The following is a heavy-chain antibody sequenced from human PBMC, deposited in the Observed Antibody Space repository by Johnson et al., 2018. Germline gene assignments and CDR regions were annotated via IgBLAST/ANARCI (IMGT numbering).Heavy chain of an antibody. CDR2: ISYDGNKE. CDR1: GVMFRNYG. D-gene: IGHD2-8*02. Sequence: VQLVESGGGVVQPGRSLRLSCAASGVMFRNYGMHWVRQAPGKGLDWVAFISYDGNKEYYADSVKGRFTISRDNSRNTLYLQMKSLSVGDTAVYYCAKLVGSRYPDSFDIWGQGTVVTVSS. V-gene: IGHV3-30*18. J-gene: IGHJ3*02. CDR3: AKLVGSRYPDSFDI.